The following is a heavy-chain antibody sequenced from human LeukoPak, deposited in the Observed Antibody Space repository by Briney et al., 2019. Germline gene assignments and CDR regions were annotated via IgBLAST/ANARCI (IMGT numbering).Heavy chain of an antibody. CDR2: INAGNGNT. V-gene: IGHV1-3*01. J-gene: IGHJ5*02. CDR1: GYTFTSYA. CDR3: ARDLGYCSGGSCYSYWFDP. D-gene: IGHD2-15*01. Sequence: ASVKVSCKASGYTFTSYAMHWVRQAPGQRLEWMGWINAGNGNTKYSQKFQGRVTITRDTSASTAYMELSSLRSEDTAVYYCARDLGYCSGGSCYSYWFDPWSQGTLVTVSS.